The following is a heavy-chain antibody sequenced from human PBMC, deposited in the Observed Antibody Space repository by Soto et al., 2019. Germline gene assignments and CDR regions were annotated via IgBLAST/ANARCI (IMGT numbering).Heavy chain of an antibody. V-gene: IGHV4-39*01. CDR3: ARHVKAAARWFDP. CDR2: IYYSGST. D-gene: IGHD6-13*01. Sequence: SETLSLTCTVSGGSISSSSYYWGWIRQPPGKGLEWIGSIYYSGSTYYNPSLKSRVTISVDTSKNQFSLKLSSVTAADTAVYYCARHVKAAARWFDPWGQGTLVTVSS. CDR1: GGSISSSSYY. J-gene: IGHJ5*02.